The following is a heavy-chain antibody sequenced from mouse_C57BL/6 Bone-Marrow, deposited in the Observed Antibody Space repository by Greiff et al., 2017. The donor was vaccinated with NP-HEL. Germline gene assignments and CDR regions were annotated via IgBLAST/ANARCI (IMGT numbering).Heavy chain of an antibody. CDR3: ARLGLLYGSSHYYAMDY. CDR1: GYTFTSYW. Sequence: VQLQQPGAELVMPGASVKLSCKASGYTFTSYWMHWVKQRPGQGLEWIGEIDPSDSYTNYNQKFKGKSTLTVDKSSSTAYMQLSSLTSEDSAVYYCARLGLLYGSSHYYAMDYWGQGTSVTVSS. D-gene: IGHD1-1*01. J-gene: IGHJ4*01. V-gene: IGHV1-69*01. CDR2: IDPSDSYT.